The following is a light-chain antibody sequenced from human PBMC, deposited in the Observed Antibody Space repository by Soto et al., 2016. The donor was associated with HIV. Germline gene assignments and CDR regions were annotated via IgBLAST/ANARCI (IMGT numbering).Light chain of an antibody. CDR2: QDN. CDR3: QTWDFNTVI. CDR1: KLRNKF. Sequence: SHDSTQPPSVSVSPGQTASITCSGDKLRNKFAYWYQQRPGQSPMLVIYQDNKRPSGIPERFSASNSGNTATLTITGTQALDEADYFCQTWDFNTVIFGGGTSLTVL. V-gene: IGLV3-1*01. J-gene: IGLJ2*01.